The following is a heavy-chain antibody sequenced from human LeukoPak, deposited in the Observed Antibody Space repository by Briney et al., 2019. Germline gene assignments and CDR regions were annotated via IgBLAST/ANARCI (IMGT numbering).Heavy chain of an antibody. CDR3: AKAVAGYLDY. D-gene: IGHD6-19*01. V-gene: IGHV3-30*02. CDR2: IRYDGSNK. Sequence: GGSLRLSCAASGFTFSSYAMSWVRQAPGKGLEWVAFIRYDGSNKYYADSVKGRFTISRDNSKNMLYLQMNSLRAEDTAVYYCAKAVAGYLDYWGQGTLVTVSS. CDR1: GFTFSSYA. J-gene: IGHJ4*02.